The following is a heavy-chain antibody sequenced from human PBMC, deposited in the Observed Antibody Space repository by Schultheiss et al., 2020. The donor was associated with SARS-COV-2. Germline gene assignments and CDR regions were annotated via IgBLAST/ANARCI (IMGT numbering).Heavy chain of an antibody. Sequence: SETLSLTCTVSAGSIDNYYWTWIRQPPGKGLEWIGSIIYSGSTNYNPSLKSRVTISVDTSKNQFSLKLSSVTAADTAVYYCARGAEPGLGYWGQGALVTVSS. CDR1: AGSIDNYY. D-gene: IGHD1-14*01. V-gene: IGHV4-59*01. CDR2: IIYSGST. J-gene: IGHJ4*02. CDR3: ARGAEPGLGY.